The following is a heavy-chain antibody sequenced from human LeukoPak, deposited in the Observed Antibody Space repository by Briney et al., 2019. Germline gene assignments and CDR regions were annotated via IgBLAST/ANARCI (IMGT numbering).Heavy chain of an antibody. J-gene: IGHJ4*02. Sequence: TGGSLRLSCAASGFIFDDYAMHWVRQAPGKGLEWVSGISWNSGSIGYADSVKGRFTISRDNAKNSLYLQMNSLRAEDTALYYCAKGSYYDSSGHFDYWGQGTLVTVSS. D-gene: IGHD3-22*01. CDR3: AKGSYYDSSGHFDY. V-gene: IGHV3-9*01. CDR1: GFIFDDYA. CDR2: ISWNSGSI.